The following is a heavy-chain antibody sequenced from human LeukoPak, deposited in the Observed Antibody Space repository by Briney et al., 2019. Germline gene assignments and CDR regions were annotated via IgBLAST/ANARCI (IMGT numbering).Heavy chain of an antibody. CDR1: GGSISSYY. V-gene: IGHV4-4*07. CDR2: IYTSGST. CDR3: ARDSVEWQLLSSRYYYYYMDV. D-gene: IGHD2-15*01. Sequence: SETLSLTCTVSGGSISSYYWSWIRQPAGKGLEWIGRIYTSGSTNYNPSLKSRVTMSVDTFKNQFSLKLSSVTAADTAVYYCARDSVEWQLLSSRYYYYYMDVWGKGTTVTVSS. J-gene: IGHJ6*03.